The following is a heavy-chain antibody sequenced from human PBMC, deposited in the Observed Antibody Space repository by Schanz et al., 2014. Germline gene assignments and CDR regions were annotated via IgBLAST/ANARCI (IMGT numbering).Heavy chain of an antibody. Sequence: VQLVESGGGLVQPGGSLRLSCAASGFSFSTYAMHWVRQAPGKGLRCVAVISGNGGEKYYADSVKGRFTISRDNSRNTVYLQMNNVGVDDTATYYCVKTDAGWRFDYWGQGTLVIVSS. D-gene: IGHD6-19*01. V-gene: IGHV3-30*04. CDR3: VKTDAGWRFDY. CDR1: GFSFSTYA. CDR2: ISGNGGEK. J-gene: IGHJ4*02.